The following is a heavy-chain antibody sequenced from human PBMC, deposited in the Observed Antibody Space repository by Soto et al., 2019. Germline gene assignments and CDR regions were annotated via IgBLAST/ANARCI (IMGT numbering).Heavy chain of an antibody. Sequence: GASVKVSCKVSGYTLTELSMHWVRQAPGKGLEWMGGFDPEDGETIYAQKFQGRVTMTEDTSTDTAYMELSSLRSEDTAVYYCARVRLGIVGATYMSWLDPWGQGTLVTVS. CDR1: GYTLTELS. V-gene: IGHV1-24*01. CDR3: ARVRLGIVGATYMSWLDP. CDR2: FDPEDGET. D-gene: IGHD1-26*01. J-gene: IGHJ5*02.